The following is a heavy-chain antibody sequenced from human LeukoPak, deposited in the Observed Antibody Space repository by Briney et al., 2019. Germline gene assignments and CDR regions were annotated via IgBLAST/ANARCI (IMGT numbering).Heavy chain of an antibody. D-gene: IGHD3-16*01. CDR1: GFTFSSYA. CDR3: ARDGHSRLYYYYYMDV. J-gene: IGHJ6*03. Sequence: SGGSLRLSCAASGFTFSSYAMSWVRQAPGKGLEWVSAISGSGGSTYYADSVKGRFTISRDNSKNTLYLQMNSLRAEDTAVYYCARDGHSRLYYYYYMDVWGKGTTVTVS. V-gene: IGHV3-23*01. CDR2: ISGSGGST.